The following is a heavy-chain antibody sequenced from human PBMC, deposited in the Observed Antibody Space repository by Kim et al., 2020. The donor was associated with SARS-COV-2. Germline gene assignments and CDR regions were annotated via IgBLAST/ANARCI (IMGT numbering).Heavy chain of an antibody. CDR3: AKVLGRGSWAQYFDY. V-gene: IGHV3-23*01. Sequence: DSVKGRFTISRDNSKNTLYLQMNSLRAEDTAVYYCAKVLGRGSWAQYFDYWGQGTLVTVSS. D-gene: IGHD6-13*01. J-gene: IGHJ4*02.